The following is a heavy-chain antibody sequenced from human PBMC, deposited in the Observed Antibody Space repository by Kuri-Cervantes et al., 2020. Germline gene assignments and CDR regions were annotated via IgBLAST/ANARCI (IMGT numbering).Heavy chain of an antibody. Sequence: SVKVSCKASGGTSSSYAISWVRQAPGQGLEWMGGIIPIFGTANYAQKFQGRVTITTDESTSTAYTELSSLRSEDTAVYYCARVGIRGYSGYDGDYWGQGTLVTVSS. CDR3: ARVGIRGYSGYDGDY. V-gene: IGHV1-69*05. D-gene: IGHD5-12*01. CDR2: IIPIFGTA. J-gene: IGHJ4*02. CDR1: GGTSSSYA.